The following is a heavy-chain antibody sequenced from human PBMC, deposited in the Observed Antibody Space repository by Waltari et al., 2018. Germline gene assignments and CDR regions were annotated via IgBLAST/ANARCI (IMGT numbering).Heavy chain of an antibody. V-gene: IGHV4-39*01. J-gene: IGHJ4*02. CDR2: IYYTGRT. CDR1: GGSIGSRSYY. CDR3: ARHGAIVVVGATYYFDY. D-gene: IGHD2-15*01. Sequence: QLQLQESGPGLVKPSETLSLTCTVSGGSIGSRSYYWGWIHQPPGKGLEWIGSIYYTGRTYYNPSLKSRVTISVDTSKNQFSLRLSSVTAADTAVYYCARHGAIVVVGATYYFDYWGQGTLVTVSS.